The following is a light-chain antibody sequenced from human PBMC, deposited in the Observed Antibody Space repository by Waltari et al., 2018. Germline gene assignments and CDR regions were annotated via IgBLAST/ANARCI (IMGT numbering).Light chain of an antibody. CDR2: WAS. CDR1: QSVLYTSNNKNY. J-gene: IGKJ1*01. V-gene: IGKV4-1*01. Sequence: DIVMTQSPDSLAVSLGERATINGKSSQSVLYTSNNKNYLAWYQQKPGQPPKLLIYWASTRKSGVPDRFSGSGSGTDFTLTISSLQAEDVAVYYCQQYYTIPPRTFGQGTKVEIK. CDR3: QQYYTIPPRT.